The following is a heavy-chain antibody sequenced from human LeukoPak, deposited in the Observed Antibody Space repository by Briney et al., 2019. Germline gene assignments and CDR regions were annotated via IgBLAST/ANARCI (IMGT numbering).Heavy chain of an antibody. D-gene: IGHD5-18*01. CDR2: ISSSSSYI. V-gene: IGHV3-21*01. CDR1: GFTFTSYS. CDR3: ARGSDTAMVLFSCFDY. Sequence: PGGSLRLSCEASGFTFTSYSMNWVRQAPGKGLEWVSSISSSSSYIYYADSVKGRFTISRDNARKSLYLQMNTLRAEDTAVYYCARGSDTAMVLFSCFDYWGQGTLVTVSS. J-gene: IGHJ4*02.